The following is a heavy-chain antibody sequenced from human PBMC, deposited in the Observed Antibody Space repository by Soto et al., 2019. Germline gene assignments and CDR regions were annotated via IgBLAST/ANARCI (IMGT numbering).Heavy chain of an antibody. Sequence: GGSLRLSCAASGFTFSSYEMNWVRQAPGKGLEWVSYISSSGSSVYYADSVKGRFTISRDNAKNSLYLQMNSLRAEDTAVYYCATPPAYCSSTSCPYYFDYWGQGTLVTVSS. V-gene: IGHV3-48*03. CDR3: ATPPAYCSSTSCPYYFDY. J-gene: IGHJ4*02. CDR1: GFTFSSYE. D-gene: IGHD2-2*01. CDR2: ISSSGSSV.